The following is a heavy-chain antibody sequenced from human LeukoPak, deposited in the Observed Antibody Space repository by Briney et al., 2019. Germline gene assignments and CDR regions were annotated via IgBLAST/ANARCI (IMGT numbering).Heavy chain of an antibody. J-gene: IGHJ5*02. Sequence: ASVRVSCKASGYIFTDYGITWLRQAPGQGLEWMGCISAYNGNTNYAQKFQGRFTMTTDTSTTTAYMELRSLRFDDTAVYYCARDLAWGYVDQRLGWLDPWGPRAQVTVSS. CDR1: GYIFTDYG. CDR3: ARDLAWGYVDQRLGWLDP. V-gene: IGHV1-18*01. D-gene: IGHD2-15*01. CDR2: ISAYNGNT.